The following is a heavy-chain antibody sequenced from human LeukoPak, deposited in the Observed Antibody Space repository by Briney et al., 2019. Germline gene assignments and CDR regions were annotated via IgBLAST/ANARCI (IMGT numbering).Heavy chain of an antibody. D-gene: IGHD5-18*01. J-gene: IGHJ4*02. V-gene: IGHV3-11*01. CDR1: GFTFSDYY. CDR3: AIPWNHVDTAMADPFDY. CDR2: ISSSGSTI. Sequence: SGGSLRLSCAASGFTFSDYYMSWIRQAPGKGLEWVSYISSSGSTIYYADSVKGRFTISRDNAKNSLYLQMNSLRAEDTAVYYCAIPWNHVDTAMADPFDYWGQGTLVTVPS.